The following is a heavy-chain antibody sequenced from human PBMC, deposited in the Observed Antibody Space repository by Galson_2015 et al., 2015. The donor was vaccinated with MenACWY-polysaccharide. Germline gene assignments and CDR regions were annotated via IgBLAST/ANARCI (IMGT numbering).Heavy chain of an antibody. V-gene: IGHV4-30-2*01. CDR2: IYHSGST. CDR1: GGSISRGGYS. J-gene: IGHJ6*03. CDR3: VRVAGGPPYYYYYHMDV. D-gene: IGHD3-16*01. Sequence: LSLTCAVSGGSISRGGYSWSWIRQPPGKGLEWIGYIYHSGSTYYNPSLKSRVTISGDRSKNHFSLTLSSVTAADTAVYYCVRVAGGPPYYYYYHMDVWGKGTTVTVSS.